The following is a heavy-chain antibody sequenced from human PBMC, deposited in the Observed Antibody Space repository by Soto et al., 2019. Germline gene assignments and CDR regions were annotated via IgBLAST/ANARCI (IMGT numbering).Heavy chain of an antibody. CDR2: INGGDDSK. V-gene: IGHV3-23*01. D-gene: IGHD6-13*01. CDR3: AKNPQPYYFDY. Sequence: GGSLRLSCAVSGFTFRSSPMSWVRRAPGKGLEWVSGINGGDDSKHYAESVRGRFTIIRDNSKNTLLLQMNSLRAEDTAVYYCAKNPQPYYFDYWGQGTLVTVSS. J-gene: IGHJ4*02. CDR1: GFTFRSSP.